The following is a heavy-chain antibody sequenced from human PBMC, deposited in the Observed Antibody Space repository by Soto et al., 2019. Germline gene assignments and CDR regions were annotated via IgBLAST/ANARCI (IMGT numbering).Heavy chain of an antibody. CDR1: GYSFTSYC. CDR3: PRSSSRYYYYYCTDV. CDR2: IYPGDSDT. V-gene: IGHV5-51*01. J-gene: IGHJ6*02. D-gene: IGHD6-13*01. Sequence: ESLKISCKGSGYSFTSYCIGWVRQMPVKGLEWMGIIYPGDSDTRYSPSFQGKVTISADKSISTAYLQWSSLKASDTAMYYCPRSSSRYYYYYCTDVWGQATTVTVSS.